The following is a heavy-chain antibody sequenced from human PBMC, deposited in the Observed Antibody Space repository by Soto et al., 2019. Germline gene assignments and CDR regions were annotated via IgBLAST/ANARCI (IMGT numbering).Heavy chain of an antibody. J-gene: IGHJ5*02. CDR2: IYYSGST. CDR3: ARGAYYDSLTGYDPFDP. V-gene: IGHV4-59*01. Sequence: QVQLQESGPGLVKPSETLSLTCTVSGGSISSYYWSWIRQPPGKGLEWIGYIYYSGSTNYNPSLKTRVPISVHTSTNQFSLKLSSVTAADTAVYYCARGAYYDSLTGYDPFDPWGQGTLVTVSS. D-gene: IGHD3-9*01. CDR1: GGSISSYY.